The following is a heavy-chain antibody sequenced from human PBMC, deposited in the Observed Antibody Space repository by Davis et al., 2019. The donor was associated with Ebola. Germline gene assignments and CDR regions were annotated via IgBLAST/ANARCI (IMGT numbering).Heavy chain of an antibody. CDR1: GYTFTSYA. J-gene: IGHJ6*04. CDR3: AREDIVVVVAATRYYYGMDV. Sequence: ASVKVSCKASGYTFTSYAMHWVRQAPGQRLEWMGWINAGNGNTKYSQKFQGRVTITRDTSASTVYMELRSLRSEDTAVYYCAREDIVVVVAATRYYYGMDVWGKGTTVTVSS. CDR2: INAGNGNT. D-gene: IGHD2-15*01. V-gene: IGHV1-3*01.